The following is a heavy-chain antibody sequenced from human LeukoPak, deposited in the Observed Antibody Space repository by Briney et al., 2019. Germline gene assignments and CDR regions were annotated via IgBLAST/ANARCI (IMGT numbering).Heavy chain of an antibody. CDR3: ATGGYGSGSYYSRPVDY. V-gene: IGHV5-51*01. J-gene: IGHJ4*02. Sequence: GESLQISCKGSGYSFTSYWIGWVRQMPGKGLEWMGIIYPGDSDTRYSPSFQGQVTISADKSISTAYLQWSSLKASDTAMYYCATGGYGSGSYYSRPVDYWGQGTLVTVSS. CDR2: IYPGDSDT. D-gene: IGHD3-10*01. CDR1: GYSFTSYW.